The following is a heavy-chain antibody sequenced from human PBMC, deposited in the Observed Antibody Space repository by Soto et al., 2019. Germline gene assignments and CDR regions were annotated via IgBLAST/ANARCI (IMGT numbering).Heavy chain of an antibody. Sequence: EVQLLESGGGLVQPGGSLRLSCAASGFTFKNYAMTWVRQAPGKGMEWVSSIGGSGSSAHYADSVKGRFTVSRDDSQNTLYLQMGGLRVDDTAIYYCEKDAVPYNGEWDWFDLWGQGTLVTVSS. V-gene: IGHV3-23*01. J-gene: IGHJ5*02. CDR3: EKDAVPYNGEWDWFDL. CDR2: IGGSGSSA. D-gene: IGHD3-10*01. CDR1: GFTFKNYA.